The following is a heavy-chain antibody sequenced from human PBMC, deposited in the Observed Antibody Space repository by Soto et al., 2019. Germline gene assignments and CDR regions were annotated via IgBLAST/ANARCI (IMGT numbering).Heavy chain of an antibody. J-gene: IGHJ3*02. CDR2: ISAYNGNT. V-gene: IGHV1-18*01. CDR1: GYTFTSYG. Sequence: ASVKVSCKASGYTFTSYGISWVRQAPGQGLEWMGWISAYNGNTNYAQKLQGRVTMTTETSTSTAYMELRSLRSDDTAVYYCASKGYCSGSSCYSSINAATFDIWGQGTMVTVSS. CDR3: ASKGYCSGSSCYSSINAATFDI. D-gene: IGHD2-15*01.